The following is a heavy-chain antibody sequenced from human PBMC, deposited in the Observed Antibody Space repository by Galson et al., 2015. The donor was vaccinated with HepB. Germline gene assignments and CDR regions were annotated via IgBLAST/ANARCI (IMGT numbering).Heavy chain of an antibody. V-gene: IGHV3-23*01. J-gene: IGHJ4*02. CDR2: ISGSGGST. CDR3: AKDRALRYNWNDEWYYFDY. D-gene: IGHD1-1*01. CDR1: GFTFSSYA. Sequence: SLRLSCAASGFTFSSYAMSWVRQAPGKGLEWVPAISGSGGSTYYADSVKGRFTISRDNSKNTLYLQMNSLRAEDTAVYYCAKDRALRYNWNDEWYYFDYWGQGTLVTVSS.